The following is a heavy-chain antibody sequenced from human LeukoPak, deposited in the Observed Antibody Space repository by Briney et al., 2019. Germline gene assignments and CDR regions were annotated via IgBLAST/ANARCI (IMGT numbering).Heavy chain of an antibody. V-gene: IGHV4-59*01. J-gene: IGHJ4*02. CDR3: ARDKVPGDY. CDR1: GGSISPYY. D-gene: IGHD1-1*01. Sequence: SETLSLTCTVSGGSISPYYWNWIRQPPGKGLEWIGYIYYSGSADYNPALKSRVTISVDTSKSQISLKLSSVTAADTAVYYCARDKVPGDYWGQGTLVTVSS. CDR2: IYYSGSA.